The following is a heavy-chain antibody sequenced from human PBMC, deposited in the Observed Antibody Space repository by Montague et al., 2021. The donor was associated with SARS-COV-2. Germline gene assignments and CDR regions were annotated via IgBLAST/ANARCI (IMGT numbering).Heavy chain of an antibody. CDR2: ISYTGST. D-gene: IGHD1-26*01. J-gene: IGHJ5*02. V-gene: IGHV4-39*01. CDR1: GDSMSGSNSY. Sequence: SETLSLTCSVSGDSMSGSNSYWGWIRQPPGKGLESIGSISYTGSTSYNASLKSRVTMSVDTSKNEFSLRLSPVTASDTAVYYCAGLYIQRTLVGASRRRWFDPWGQGTLVTVSS. CDR3: AGLYIQRTLVGASRRRWFDP.